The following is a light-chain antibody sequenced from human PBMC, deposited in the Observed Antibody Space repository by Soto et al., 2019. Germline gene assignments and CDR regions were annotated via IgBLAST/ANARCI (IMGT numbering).Light chain of an antibody. CDR3: QQYMTYPWT. CDR1: QSISPW. CDR2: KAS. Sequence: DIQMTQSPSTLSTSVGERVTITCRASQSISPWLAWYQQKPGKAPELLIYKASLLQTGVPSRFSGSGSGTEFSLTISSLQPDDFATYYCQQYMTYPWTFGQGTKVEI. J-gene: IGKJ1*01. V-gene: IGKV1-5*03.